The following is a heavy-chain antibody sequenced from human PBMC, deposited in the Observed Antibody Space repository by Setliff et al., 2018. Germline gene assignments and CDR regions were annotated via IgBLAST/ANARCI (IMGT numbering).Heavy chain of an antibody. CDR2: VYYSGYT. CDR1: GGSVSSTSHY. CDR3: ARVDFTMIQGVLGL. V-gene: IGHV4-39*07. J-gene: IGHJ1*01. Sequence: KTSETLSLTCNVSGGSVSSTSHYWGWIRQPPGKGMEWIGSVYYSGYTYYNPSRQSRVTISVDMSKNQFSMKLTSATAADTAVYYCARVDFTMIQGVLGLWGQGTLVTVSS. D-gene: IGHD3-10*01.